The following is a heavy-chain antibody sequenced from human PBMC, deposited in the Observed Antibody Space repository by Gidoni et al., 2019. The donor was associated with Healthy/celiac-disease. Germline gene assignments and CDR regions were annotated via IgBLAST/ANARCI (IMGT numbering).Heavy chain of an antibody. Sequence: QVQLVQSGAEVKKPGASVKVSCKASGYTFTGYYMNWVRQAPGQGLEWMGWINPNSGGTNYAQKFQGRVTMTRDTSISTAYMELSRLRSDDTAVYYCARDQEEYGSGSYLRFDLWGRGTLVTVSS. J-gene: IGHJ2*01. V-gene: IGHV1-2*02. CDR2: INPNSGGT. D-gene: IGHD3-10*01. CDR3: ARDQEEYGSGSYLRFDL. CDR1: GYTFTGYY.